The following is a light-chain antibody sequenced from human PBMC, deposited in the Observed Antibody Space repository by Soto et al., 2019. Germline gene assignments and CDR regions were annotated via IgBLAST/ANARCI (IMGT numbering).Light chain of an antibody. CDR1: QSSSRY. CDR2: EAS. J-gene: IGKJ1*01. CDR3: QQSDTTPWT. Sequence: DIQMTQSPSSLSASVGDRVTITCRASQSSSRYLNWYQQKPGKAPKLLIYEASSLQSGVPSRFSGSGSGTDFTLTISSLQPEDFATYYCQQSDTTPWTFGQGTRVEIK. V-gene: IGKV1-39*01.